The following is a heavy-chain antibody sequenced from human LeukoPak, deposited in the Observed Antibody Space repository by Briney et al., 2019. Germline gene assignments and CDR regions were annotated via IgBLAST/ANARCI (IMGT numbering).Heavy chain of an antibody. J-gene: IGHJ4*02. CDR3: ARVNNWNDLDY. CDR2: INHSGST. CDR1: GGSFSGYY. D-gene: IGHD1-20*01. Sequence: SETLSLTCAVYGGSFSGYYWSWIRQPPGKGLEWMGEINHSGSTNYNPSPKSRVTIAVDTSKNQFSLKLSSVTAADTAVYYCARVNNWNDLDYWGQGTLVTVSS. V-gene: IGHV4-34*01.